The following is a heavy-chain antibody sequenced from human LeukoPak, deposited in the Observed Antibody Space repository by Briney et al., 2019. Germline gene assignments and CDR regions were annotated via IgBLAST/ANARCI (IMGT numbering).Heavy chain of an antibody. Sequence: SETLSLTCTVSGGSINNNYWSWFRQSPGKGLEWIGYIYYNGNTNYNTSLESRVTISVDTSKNQIHLRLSSVTAADTAVYHCARGGWSQDYWGQGTLVTVSS. J-gene: IGHJ4*02. CDR1: GGSINNNY. V-gene: IGHV4-59*01. CDR2: IYYNGNT. D-gene: IGHD6-19*01. CDR3: ARGGWSQDY.